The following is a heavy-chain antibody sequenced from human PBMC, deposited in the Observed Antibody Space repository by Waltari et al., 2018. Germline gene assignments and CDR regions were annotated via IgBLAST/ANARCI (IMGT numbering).Heavy chain of an antibody. Sequence: EVQLVESGGGLVQPGGSLRLSCAASGFPFSSHWMHCVRQAPGKGLVWVSRINGDGGSTSYADTVKGRFTISRDNANNTLYLQMNSLRAEDTAVYYCTRTRYCSTTSCQVDWFDPWGQGTLVTVSS. D-gene: IGHD2-2*01. J-gene: IGHJ5*02. CDR2: INGDGGST. CDR1: GFPFSSHW. V-gene: IGHV3-74*01. CDR3: TRTRYCSTTSCQVDWFDP.